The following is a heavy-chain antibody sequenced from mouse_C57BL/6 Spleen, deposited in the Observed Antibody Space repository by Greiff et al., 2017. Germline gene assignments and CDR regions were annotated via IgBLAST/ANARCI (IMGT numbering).Heavy chain of an antibody. CDR2: IRNKANNHAT. V-gene: IGHV6-6*01. D-gene: IGHD4-1*01. J-gene: IGHJ1*03. CDR3: TRPANWDCWYFDV. CDR1: GFTFSDAW. Sequence: DVKLVESGGGLVQPGGSMKLSCAASGFTFSDAWMDWVRQSPEKGLEWVAEIRNKANNHATYYAESVKGRFTISRDDSKSSVYLQMNSLRAEDTGIYYCTRPANWDCWYFDVWGTGTTVTVSS.